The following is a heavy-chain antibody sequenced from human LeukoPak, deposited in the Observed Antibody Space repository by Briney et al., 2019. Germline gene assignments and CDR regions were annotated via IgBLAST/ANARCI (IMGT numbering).Heavy chain of an antibody. CDR1: GFTFSSYS. Sequence: GGSLRLSCAASGFTFSSYSINWVRQAPGKGLEWVSYISSSSSTIYYADSVKGRFTISRDNAKNSLYLQMNSLRAEDTAVYYCAREEQLGPFDYWGQGTLVTVSS. V-gene: IGHV3-48*01. CDR2: ISSSSSTI. J-gene: IGHJ4*02. CDR3: AREEQLGPFDY. D-gene: IGHD6-6*01.